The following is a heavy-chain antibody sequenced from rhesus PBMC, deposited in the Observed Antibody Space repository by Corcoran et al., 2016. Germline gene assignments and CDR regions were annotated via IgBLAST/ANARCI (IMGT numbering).Heavy chain of an antibody. CDR1: GYTFTDYY. J-gene: IGHJ4*01. CDR3: ARDLDY. CDR2: INPKTGGI. V-gene: IGHV1-138*01. Sequence: QVQLVQSGAEVKKPGSSVKVSCKASGYTFTDYYMHWVRQAPGQGLAWMGEINPKTGGINYAQKFQGRVTMTRDTSTSTAYMELSSLRSEDTAVYYCARDLDYWGQGVLVTVSS.